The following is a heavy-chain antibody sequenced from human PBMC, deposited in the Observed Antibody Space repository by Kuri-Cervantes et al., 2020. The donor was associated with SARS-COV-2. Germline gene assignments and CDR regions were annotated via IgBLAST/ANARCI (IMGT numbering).Heavy chain of an antibody. Sequence: GSLRLSCTVSGGSINDYYWGWIRQPPGKGLEWIGYFYPTGVTNYDPSLKTRITMSTDASNNQLSLKLTSVTAADTAVYFCARDNILFSGSGFDSWGQGALVTVSS. D-gene: IGHD1-26*01. CDR1: GGSINDYY. CDR2: FYPTGVT. V-gene: IGHV4-59*01. CDR3: ARDNILFSGSGFDS. J-gene: IGHJ4*02.